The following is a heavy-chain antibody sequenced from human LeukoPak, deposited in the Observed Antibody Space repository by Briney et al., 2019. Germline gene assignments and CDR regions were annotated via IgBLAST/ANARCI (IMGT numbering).Heavy chain of an antibody. CDR3: AKMVRIVVVITTFDY. V-gene: IGHV3-23*01. CDR2: ISGSGGST. CDR1: GFTFSSYA. J-gene: IGHJ4*02. Sequence: QPGGSLRLSCAASGFTFSSYAMSWVRQAPGKGLEWVSAISGSGGSTYYADSVKGRCTISRDNSKNTLYLQMNSLRAEDTAVYYCAKMVRIVVVITTFDYWGQGTLVTVSS. D-gene: IGHD3-22*01.